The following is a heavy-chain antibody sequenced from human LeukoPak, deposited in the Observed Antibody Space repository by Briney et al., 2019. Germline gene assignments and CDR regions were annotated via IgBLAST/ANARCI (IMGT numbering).Heavy chain of an antibody. J-gene: IGHJ4*02. CDR1: GFTFSDYY. CDR3: AKGGTTSGYPIFSE. D-gene: IGHD3-22*01. V-gene: IGHV3-11*01. CDR2: ISSSGYTI. Sequence: GGSLRLSCAASGFTFSDYYMSWVRQAPGEGLGWISYISSSGYTIYYADSVKGRFAISRDDAETSLYLQMDSLRPEDTAVYYCAKGGTTSGYPIFSEWGQGTLVTVSS.